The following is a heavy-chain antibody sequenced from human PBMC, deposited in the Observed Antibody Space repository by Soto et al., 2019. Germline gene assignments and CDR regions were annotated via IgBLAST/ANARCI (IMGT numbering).Heavy chain of an antibody. CDR2: ISGSAGSS. CDR1: GFTFNTYV. D-gene: IGHD5-18*01. J-gene: IGHJ4*02. V-gene: IGHV3-23*01. Sequence: GSLRLSCAASGFTFNTYVMNWVRQAPGKGLEWVSSISGSAGSSYYADSVKGRFTISRDNSKNTLYLQMNSLRAEDTAVYYCAKDITNRGYSYMFDYWGQGTQVTVSS. CDR3: AKDITNRGYSYMFDY.